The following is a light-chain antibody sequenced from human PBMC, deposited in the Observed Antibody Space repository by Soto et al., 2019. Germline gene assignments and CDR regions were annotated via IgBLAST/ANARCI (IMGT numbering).Light chain of an antibody. V-gene: IGKV3-15*01. CDR2: GAS. CDR3: QQYNNWPLFT. J-gene: IGKJ3*01. Sequence: EIVMTQSPATLSVSPGERATLSCRASQSVRSNLAWYQQRPCQAPRLLIYGASTRATGIPARFSGRGSGTEFTLTFSSLQSEDFAIYYCQQYNNWPLFTFGPGTKVDIK. CDR1: QSVRSN.